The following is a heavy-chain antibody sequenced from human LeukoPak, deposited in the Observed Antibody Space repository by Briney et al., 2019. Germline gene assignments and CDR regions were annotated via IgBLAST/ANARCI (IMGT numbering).Heavy chain of an antibody. V-gene: IGHV4-59*01. J-gene: IGHJ3*02. CDR3: ARYSDPGSYPDAFDI. Sequence: SETPSLTCTVSGGSISSYYWSWIRQPPGKGLEWIGYIYYSGSTNYNPSLKSRVTISVDTSKNQFSLKLSSVTAADTAVYYCARYSDPGSYPDAFDIWGQGTMVTVSS. CDR2: IYYSGST. D-gene: IGHD1-26*01. CDR1: GGSISSYY.